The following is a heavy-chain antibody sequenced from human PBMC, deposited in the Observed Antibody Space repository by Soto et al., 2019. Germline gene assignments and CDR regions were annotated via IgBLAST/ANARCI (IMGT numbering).Heavy chain of an antibody. CDR2: INTYTGNI. CDR3: ARERGGYKHFDY. CDR1: GYTFTSYG. V-gene: IGHV1-18*01. J-gene: IGHJ4*02. D-gene: IGHD1-26*01. Sequence: ASVKVSCKVSGYTFTSYGISWVRQAPGQGLEWMGWINTYTGNINYAQKLQGRVTMTTDTSTSTAYMELRSLRSDDTALYYCARERGGYKHFDYWGQGTLVPVSS.